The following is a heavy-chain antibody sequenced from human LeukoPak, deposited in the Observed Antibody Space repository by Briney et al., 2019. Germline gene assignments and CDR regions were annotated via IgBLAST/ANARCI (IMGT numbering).Heavy chain of an antibody. D-gene: IGHD4-17*01. V-gene: IGHV3-7*04. CDR2: IKQDGSEK. J-gene: IGHJ4*02. CDR1: GFTFSSYW. Sequence: PGGSLRLPCAASGFTFSSYWMSWVRQAPGKGLEWVANIKQDGSEKYYVDSVKGRFTISRDNAKNSLYLQMNSLRDEDTAVYYCARGGHARDYGDYWNFDYWGQGTLVTVSS. CDR3: ARGGHARDYGDYWNFDY.